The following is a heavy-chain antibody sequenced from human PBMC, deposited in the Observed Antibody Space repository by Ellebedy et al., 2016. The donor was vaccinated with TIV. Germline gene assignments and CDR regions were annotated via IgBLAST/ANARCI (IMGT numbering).Heavy chain of an antibody. J-gene: IGHJ4*02. CDR3: ARGSGYAWPQYY. Sequence: GESLKISXAASGFTFSSYSMNWVRQAPGKGLEWVSYISSSSTIYYADSVKGRFTISRDNAKNSLYLQMNSLRDEDTAVYYCARGSGYAWPQYYWGQGTLVTVSS. CDR2: ISSSSTI. D-gene: IGHD5-12*01. CDR1: GFTFSSYS. V-gene: IGHV3-48*02.